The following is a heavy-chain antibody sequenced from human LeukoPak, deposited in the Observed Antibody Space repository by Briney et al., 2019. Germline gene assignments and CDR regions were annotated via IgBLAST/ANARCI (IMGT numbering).Heavy chain of an antibody. D-gene: IGHD3-16*02. V-gene: IGHV1-8*01. J-gene: IGHJ6*04. CDR2: MNPNSGNT. Sequence: ASVKVSCKASGYTFTSYDINWVRQATGQGLEWMGWMNPNSGNTGYAQKFQGRVTMTRNTSISTAYMELSSLRSEDTAVYYRARAGGYDYVWGSYQDVWGKGTTVTISS. CDR1: GYTFTSYD. CDR3: ARAGGYDYVWGSYQDV.